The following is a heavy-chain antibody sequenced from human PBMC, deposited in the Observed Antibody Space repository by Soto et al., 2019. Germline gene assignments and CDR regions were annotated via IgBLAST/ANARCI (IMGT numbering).Heavy chain of an antibody. CDR3: ARETTVTKFDP. J-gene: IGHJ5*02. CDR2: IYYSGST. V-gene: IGHV4-59*01. CDR1: GGSISSYY. Sequence: SETLSLTCTVSGGSISSYYWSWIRQPPGKGLEWIGYIYYSGSTNYNPSLKSRVTISVDTSKNQFSLKLSSVTAADTAVYYCARETTVTKFDPWGQGTLVTV. D-gene: IGHD4-17*01.